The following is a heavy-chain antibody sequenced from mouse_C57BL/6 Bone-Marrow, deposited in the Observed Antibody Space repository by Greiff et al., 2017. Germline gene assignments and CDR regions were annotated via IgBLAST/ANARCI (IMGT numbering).Heavy chain of an antibody. CDR3: TREAGTYYAMDY. CDR1: GFTFSSYA. D-gene: IGHD4-1*01. J-gene: IGHJ4*01. Sequence: EVKLMESGEGLVKPGGSLKLSCAASGFTFSSYAMSWVRQTPEKRLEWVAYISSGGDYIYYADTVKGRFTISRDNARNTLYLQMSSLKSEDTAMYYCTREAGTYYAMDYWGQGTSVTVSS. V-gene: IGHV5-9-1*02. CDR2: ISSGGDYI.